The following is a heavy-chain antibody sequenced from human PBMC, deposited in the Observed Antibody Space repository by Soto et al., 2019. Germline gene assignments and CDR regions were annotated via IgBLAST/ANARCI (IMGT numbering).Heavy chain of an antibody. D-gene: IGHD3-3*01. Sequence: PGGSLRLSCAASGFTFSNAWMNWVRQAPGKGLEWVGRIKSKTDGGTTDYAAPVKGRFTISRDDSKNTLYLQMNSLKTEDTAVYYCTTRTSGYLILFDYWGQGTLVTVSS. CDR1: GFTFSNAW. J-gene: IGHJ4*02. CDR2: IKSKTDGGTT. CDR3: TTRTSGYLILFDY. V-gene: IGHV3-15*07.